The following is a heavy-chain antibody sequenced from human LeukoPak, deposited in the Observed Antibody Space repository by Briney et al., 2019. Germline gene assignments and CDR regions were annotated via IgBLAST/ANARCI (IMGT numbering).Heavy chain of an antibody. D-gene: IGHD3-10*01. J-gene: IGHJ1*01. CDR3: ARDMGGYYYGSGSSEYFQH. V-gene: IGHV3-7*01. Sequence: GGSLRLSCAASGFTFSSYWMSWVRQAPGKGLEWVANIKQDGSEKYYVDSVKGRFTISRDNAKNSLYLQMNSPRAEDTAVYYCARDMGGYYYGSGSSEYFQHWGQGTLVTVSS. CDR2: IKQDGSEK. CDR1: GFTFSSYW.